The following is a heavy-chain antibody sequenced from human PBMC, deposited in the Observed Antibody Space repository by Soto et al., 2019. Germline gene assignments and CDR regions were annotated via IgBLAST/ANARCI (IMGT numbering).Heavy chain of an antibody. CDR1: GFTFSDHY. J-gene: IGHJ4*02. CDR2: TRNKANSYTT. Sequence: EVQLVESGGGLVQPGGSLRLSCAASGFTFSDHYMDWVRQAPGKGLEWVGRTRNKANSYTTEYAASVKGRFTISRDDSKNSLYLQMNSLKTEDTAVYYCARNARMGGYFDYWGQGTLVTVSS. V-gene: IGHV3-72*01. CDR3: ARNARMGGYFDY. D-gene: IGHD1-26*01.